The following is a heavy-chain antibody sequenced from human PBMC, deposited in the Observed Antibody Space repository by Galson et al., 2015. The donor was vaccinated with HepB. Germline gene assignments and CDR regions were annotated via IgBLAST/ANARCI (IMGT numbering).Heavy chain of an antibody. Sequence: SLRLSCAASGFTFSNAWMSWVRQAPGKGLEWVGRIKSKTDGGTTDYAAPVKGRFTISRDDSKNTLYLQMNSLKTEDTAVYYCTKYTRGDWYFDLWGRGTLVTVSS. CDR1: GFTFSNAW. J-gene: IGHJ2*01. CDR3: TKYTRGDWYFDL. D-gene: IGHD5-18*01. V-gene: IGHV3-15*01. CDR2: IKSKTDGGTT.